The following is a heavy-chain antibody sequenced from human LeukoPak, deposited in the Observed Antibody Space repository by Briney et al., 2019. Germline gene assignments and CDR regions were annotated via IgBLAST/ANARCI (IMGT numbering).Heavy chain of an antibody. CDR2: IYPGDSDT. D-gene: IGHD6-13*01. CDR1: GYSFTSYW. V-gene: IGHV5-51*01. Sequence: GESLKISXKGSGYSFTSYWIGWVRQMPGKGLEWIGVIYPGDSDTRYSPSFQGQVTISADKSISTAYLQWSSLKASDTAMYYCARQLRGYTLGYWGQGTLVTVSS. CDR3: ARQLRGYTLGY. J-gene: IGHJ4*02.